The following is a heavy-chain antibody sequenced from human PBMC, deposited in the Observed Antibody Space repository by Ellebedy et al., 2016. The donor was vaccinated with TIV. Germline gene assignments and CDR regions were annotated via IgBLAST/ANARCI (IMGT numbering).Heavy chain of an antibody. J-gene: IGHJ4*02. CDR1: GYSFTSYW. CDR2: IYPGDSDT. D-gene: IGHD3-9*01. V-gene: IGHV5-51*01. Sequence: GESLKISCKGSGYSFTSYWIGWVRQMPGKGLEWMGIIYPGDSDTRYSPSFQGQVTISADKSISTAYLQWSSLKASDTAMYYCARSTSIYDILTGYYTLPALGFDYWGQGTLVTVSS. CDR3: ARSTSIYDILTGYYTLPALGFDY.